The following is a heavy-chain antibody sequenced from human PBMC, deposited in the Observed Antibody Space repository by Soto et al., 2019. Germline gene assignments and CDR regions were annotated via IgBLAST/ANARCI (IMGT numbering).Heavy chain of an antibody. Sequence: ASVKVSCKASGGTFSSYAISWVRQAPGQGLEWMGGIIPIFGTANYAQKFQGRVTITADKSTSTAYMELSSLRSEDTAVYYCARELGIAAAGSSLPYYYYYYGMDVWGQGTTVTVSS. V-gene: IGHV1-69*06. J-gene: IGHJ6*02. CDR2: IIPIFGTA. D-gene: IGHD6-13*01. CDR3: ARELGIAAAGSSLPYYYYYYGMDV. CDR1: GGTFSSYA.